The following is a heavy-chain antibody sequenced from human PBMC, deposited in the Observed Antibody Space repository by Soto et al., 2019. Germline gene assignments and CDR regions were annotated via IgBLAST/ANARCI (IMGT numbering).Heavy chain of an antibody. V-gene: IGHV1-69*13. CDR3: ERGRGSSSWYRHDY. J-gene: IGHJ4*02. CDR2: IIPIFGTA. CDR1: GGTFSSYA. D-gene: IGHD6-13*01. Sequence: SVTVSCKAPGGTFSSYAISWVRQAPGQGLEWMGGIIPIFGTANYAQKFQGRVTITADESTSTAYMELSSLRSEDTAVYYCERGRGSSSWYRHDYWGQGTLVTVSS.